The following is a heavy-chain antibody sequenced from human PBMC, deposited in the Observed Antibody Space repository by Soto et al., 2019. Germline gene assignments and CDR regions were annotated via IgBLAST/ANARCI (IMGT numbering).Heavy chain of an antibody. V-gene: IGHV3-23*01. J-gene: IGHJ4*02. D-gene: IGHD3-22*01. Sequence: EVQLLESGGGLVQPGGSLRLSCAASGFTFSSYAMTWVRQAPGKGLEWVSAMSGGGGITYYADSVKGRFTISRDNSKNTMYLQMNSLRAEDTAAYYCAKWHTYFYDSIVYAGLDCWGRGTQVTVSS. CDR3: AKWHTYFYDSIVYAGLDC. CDR2: MSGGGGIT. CDR1: GFTFSSYA.